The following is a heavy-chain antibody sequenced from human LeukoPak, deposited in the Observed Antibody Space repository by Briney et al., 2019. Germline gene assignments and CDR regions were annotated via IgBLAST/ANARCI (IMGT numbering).Heavy chain of an antibody. CDR1: GYTFTDYY. D-gene: IGHD4-11*01. Sequence: VASVKISCKVSGYTFTDYYMHWVQQAPGKGLEWMGLVDPEDGETIYAEKFQGRVTITADTSTDTAYMELSSLRSEDTAVYYCARDLSSTVYYYYYMDVWGKGTTVTVSS. CDR2: VDPEDGET. V-gene: IGHV1-69-2*01. J-gene: IGHJ6*03. CDR3: ARDLSSTVYYYYYMDV.